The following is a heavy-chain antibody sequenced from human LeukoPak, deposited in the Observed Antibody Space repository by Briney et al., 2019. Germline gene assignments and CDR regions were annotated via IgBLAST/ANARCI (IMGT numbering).Heavy chain of an antibody. CDR3: ARDFGTTGWHTFDY. CDR2: TYYRSKGYN. Sequence: PSQALSCTCVGSGDSVSSKNGYWHWIRHSPSIGLEWLGRTYYRSKGYNEYAESIEGRMTISQDTSKTQSSLHLNSVTPDDTAVYYCARDFGTTGWHTFDYWGQGTLGTVSS. D-gene: IGHD6-19*01. J-gene: IGHJ4*02. V-gene: IGHV6-1*01. CDR1: GDSVSSKNGY.